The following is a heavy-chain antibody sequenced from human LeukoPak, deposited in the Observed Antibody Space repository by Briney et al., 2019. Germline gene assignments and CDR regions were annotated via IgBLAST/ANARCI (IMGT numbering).Heavy chain of an antibody. V-gene: IGHV3-48*01. D-gene: IGHD1-26*01. CDR1: GFTFSSYG. J-gene: IGHJ4*02. CDR2: IRSSGAPI. CDR3: ARDPHSLDY. Sequence: GGSLRLSCAASGFTFSSYGMSWVRQAPGKSLEWVAYIRSSGAPIYYADSVKGRFTISRDNAKNSVYLQMNSLSAEDTAVYYCARDPHSLDYWGQGTLVTVSS.